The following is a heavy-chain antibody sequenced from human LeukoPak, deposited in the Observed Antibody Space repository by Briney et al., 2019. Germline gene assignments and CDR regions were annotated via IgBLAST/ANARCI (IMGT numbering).Heavy chain of an antibody. CDR2: VHYSGTT. D-gene: IGHD3-10*01. CDR3: ARLITTAAPEQYFQL. Sequence: PSETLSLTCSVSGGFISGSPYFWGWIRQPPGKGLEWIATVHYSGTTSYTPSPKSRVTISVDTSKNEFSLSLTSVTAADTAVYYCARLITTAAPEQYFQLWGQGSLVTVSS. CDR1: GGFISGSPYF. V-gene: IGHV4-39*01. J-gene: IGHJ1*01.